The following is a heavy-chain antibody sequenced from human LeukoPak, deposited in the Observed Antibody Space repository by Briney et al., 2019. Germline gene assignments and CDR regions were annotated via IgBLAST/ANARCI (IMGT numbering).Heavy chain of an antibody. CDR3: ARTGAGESFDY. J-gene: IGHJ4*02. CDR2: ISGSGSTM. Sequence: GGSLRLSCAASGFTFSDYYMNWVRQAPGKGLEWVSYISGSGSTMYYADSVKGRFTISRDNAKNSLYLQMNSLSAEDTAVYYCARTGAGESFDYWGQGTLVTVSS. CDR1: GFTFSDYY. V-gene: IGHV3-11*01. D-gene: IGHD1-26*01.